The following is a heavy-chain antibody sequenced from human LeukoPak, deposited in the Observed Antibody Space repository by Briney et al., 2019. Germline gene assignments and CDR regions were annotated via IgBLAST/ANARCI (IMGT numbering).Heavy chain of an antibody. V-gene: IGHV3-30*04. Sequence: GSLRLSCAASGFHFRKYAMQWVRQAPGKGLGWVAVISYDGSNKYYPDSDSVKGRFTISRDNSKNTVYLQMNSLRTEDTGVYYCAREELPFHGMDVWGQGTTVTVSS. CDR3: AREELPFHGMDV. CDR1: GFHFRKYA. CDR2: ISYDGSNK. J-gene: IGHJ6*02. D-gene: IGHD3-10*01.